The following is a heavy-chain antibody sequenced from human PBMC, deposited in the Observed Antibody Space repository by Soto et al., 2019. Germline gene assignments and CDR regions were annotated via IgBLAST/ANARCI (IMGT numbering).Heavy chain of an antibody. D-gene: IGHD2-15*01. V-gene: IGHV1-2*04. CDR3: ARGQDVVVVAASSWFAP. J-gene: IGHJ5*02. Sequence: ASVKVSCKASGYTFTGYYMHWVRQAPGQGLEWMGWINPNSGGTNYAQKFQGWVTMTRDTSISTAYMELSRLRSDDTAVYYCARGQDVVVVAASSWFAPWGQGTLVPVSS. CDR2: INPNSGGT. CDR1: GYTFTGYY.